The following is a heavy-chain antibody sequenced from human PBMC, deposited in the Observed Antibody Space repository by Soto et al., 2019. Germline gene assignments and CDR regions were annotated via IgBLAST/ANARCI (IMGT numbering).Heavy chain of an antibody. V-gene: IGHV4-39*01. D-gene: IGHD3-16*01. CDR3: ARGFGRPQFDY. J-gene: IGHJ4*02. Sequence: SETLSLTCTVSGGSISSRDSYWGWIRQPPGKGLEWIGSFHYSGSTYYNPSLKSRVTISVDTSKNQLSLRVTSVTAADTAVYYCARGFGRPQFDYWGQGTLVTVSS. CDR1: GGSISSRDSY. CDR2: FHYSGST.